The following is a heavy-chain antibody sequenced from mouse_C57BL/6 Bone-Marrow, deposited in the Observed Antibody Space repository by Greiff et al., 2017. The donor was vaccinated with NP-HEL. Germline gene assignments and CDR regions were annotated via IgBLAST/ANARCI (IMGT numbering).Heavy chain of an antibody. V-gene: IGHV3-6*01. D-gene: IGHD1-1*01. CDR3: ARLYAWFAY. CDR2: ISYDGSN. CDR1: GYSITSGYY. J-gene: IGHJ3*01. Sequence: DVKLQESGPGLVKPSQSLSLTCSVTGYSITSGYYWNWIRQFPGNKLEWMGYISYDGSNNYNPSLKNRISITRDTSKNQFFLKLNSVTTEDTATYYCARLYAWFAYWGQGTLVTVSA.